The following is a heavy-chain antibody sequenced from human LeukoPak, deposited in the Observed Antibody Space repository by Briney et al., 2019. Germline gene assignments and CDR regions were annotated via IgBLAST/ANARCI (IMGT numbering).Heavy chain of an antibody. D-gene: IGHD3-10*01. Sequence: ASVTVSCMASGYTYTDYGINWVRQAPGQGREWVGWISTYNGNTIYTEKLQGRVTITRDTSTSTAYMDLRSLRSDDTAVYYCARSMVRAVTQVASDYWGQGTLVTVSS. CDR1: GYTYTDYG. CDR2: ISTYNGNT. CDR3: ARSMVRAVTQVASDY. V-gene: IGHV1-18*01. J-gene: IGHJ4*02.